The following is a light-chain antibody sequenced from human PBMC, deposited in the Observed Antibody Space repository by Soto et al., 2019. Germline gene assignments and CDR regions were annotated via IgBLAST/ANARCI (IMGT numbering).Light chain of an antibody. CDR2: GAS. Sequence: EIVLTQSPGTLSLSPGERATLSCRASQSVTRSYLAWYQQKPGQAPRLLMYGASSRATGIPDRFSGSGSGTDFTLTISRLEPEDFSVYYCQQYGGSPGTFGQGTKVEIK. J-gene: IGKJ1*01. CDR3: QQYGGSPGT. V-gene: IGKV3-20*01. CDR1: QSVTRSY.